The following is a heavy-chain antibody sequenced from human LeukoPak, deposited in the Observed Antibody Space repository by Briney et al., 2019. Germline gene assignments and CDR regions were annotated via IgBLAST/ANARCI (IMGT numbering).Heavy chain of an antibody. CDR3: AREYSYGYLGGGYFDY. J-gene: IGHJ4*02. Sequence: GGSLRLSCAASEFTFSSYGMHWVRQAPGKGLEWVAFIRYDGSNKYYADSVKGRFTISRDNSKNTLYLQMNSLRAEDTAVYYCAREYSYGYLGGGYFDYWGQGTLVTVSS. V-gene: IGHV3-30*02. CDR1: EFTFSSYG. CDR2: IRYDGSNK. D-gene: IGHD5-18*01.